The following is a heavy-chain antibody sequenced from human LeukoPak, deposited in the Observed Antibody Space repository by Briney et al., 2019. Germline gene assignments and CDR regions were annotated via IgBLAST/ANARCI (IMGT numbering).Heavy chain of an antibody. J-gene: IGHJ6*02. CDR3: ASTHCASPSCYSYYYSGLDV. CDR1: GGSFSNGDHD. Sequence: SETLSLTCSVSGGSFSNGDHDWSWIRQHPGQGLEWIGHIYNTGSAYYNPSLMSRVSISIDTSENQFSLKLSSVTAADTAVYYCASTHCASPSCYSYYYSGLDVWGQGTTVIVSS. D-gene: IGHD2-2*01. CDR2: IYNTGSA. V-gene: IGHV4-31*03.